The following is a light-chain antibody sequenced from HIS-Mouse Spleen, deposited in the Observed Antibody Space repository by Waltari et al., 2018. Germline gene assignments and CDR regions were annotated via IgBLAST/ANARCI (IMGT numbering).Light chain of an antibody. Sequence: QSALTQPASVSGSPGPSITISCTGTSSDVGSYNRVSWYQQPPGTAPKLMIYEVSNRPSGVPDRFSGSKSGNTASLTISGLQAEDEADYYCSSYTSSSTVFGTGTKVTVL. CDR2: EVS. CDR1: SSDVGSYNR. V-gene: IGLV2-18*02. J-gene: IGLJ1*01. CDR3: SSYTSSSTV.